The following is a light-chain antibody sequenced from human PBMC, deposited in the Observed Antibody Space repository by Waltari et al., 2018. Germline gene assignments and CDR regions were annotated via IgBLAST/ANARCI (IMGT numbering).Light chain of an antibody. CDR3: LQDYDYPWT. V-gene: IGKV1-6*01. J-gene: IGKJ1*01. CDR1: QVIRND. CDR2: SAS. Sequence: AIQITQSPSSLSASVGDRVTITCRASQVIRNDLGWYQQKPGKAPKLLIYSASSLQSGVPSRFRGSGSGTDFTLTISSLQPEDVATYYCLQDYDYPWTFGQGTKVEIE.